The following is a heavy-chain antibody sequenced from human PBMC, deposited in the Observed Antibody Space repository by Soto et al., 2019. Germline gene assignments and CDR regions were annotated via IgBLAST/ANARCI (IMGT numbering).Heavy chain of an antibody. J-gene: IGHJ6*02. V-gene: IGHV3-30*18. D-gene: IGHD3-10*01. CDR2: ISYDGNVK. CDR1: GFSFSNHG. Sequence: LRLSFAASGFSFSNHGMQWVRQAPGKGLEWVAVISYDGNVKYYTDSVKGRFTISRDNSQSTLFLQVDSLRPEDAAVYYCAKDLKVSGGFHGSLNYYYGMDVWGQGTTVTVSS. CDR3: AKDLKVSGGFHGSLNYYYGMDV.